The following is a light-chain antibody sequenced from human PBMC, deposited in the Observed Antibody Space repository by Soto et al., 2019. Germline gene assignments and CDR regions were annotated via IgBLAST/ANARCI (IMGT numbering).Light chain of an antibody. CDR1: QSVLYSSNNKNY. CDR3: QQYYSTPWT. J-gene: IGKJ1*01. V-gene: IGKV4-1*01. CDR2: WAS. Sequence: DIVMTQSPDSLAVSLDERATINCKSSQSVLYSSNNKNYLAWYQQKPGQPPKLLIYWASTRESGVPDRFSGSGSGTDFTLTISILQAEDVAVYYCQQYYSTPWTFGQGTKVEIK.